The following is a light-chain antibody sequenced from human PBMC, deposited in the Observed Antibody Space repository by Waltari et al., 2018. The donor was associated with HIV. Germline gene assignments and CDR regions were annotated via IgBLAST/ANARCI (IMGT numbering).Light chain of an antibody. V-gene: IGKV3-15*01. CDR3: QQYINRPPYT. Sequence: EIVMRQSPATLSVSPGERATLSCRASQSVSSNFAWYQRKPGQAPRLLIYGAATRATCVPARFSGSGSWTEFTLTISSLQSEYFAFYYCQQYINRPPYTFGQGTKLEI. J-gene: IGKJ2*01. CDR2: GAA. CDR1: QSVSSN.